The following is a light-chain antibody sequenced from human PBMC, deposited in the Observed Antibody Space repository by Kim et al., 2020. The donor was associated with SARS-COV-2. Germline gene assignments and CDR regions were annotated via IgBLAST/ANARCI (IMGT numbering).Light chain of an antibody. CDR3: NSRDSSGNHLV. CDR2: GKN. J-gene: IGLJ2*01. CDR1: SLRKYY. V-gene: IGLV3-19*01. Sequence: SSELTQDPAVSVALGQTVRITCQGDSLRKYYASWYQQKPGQAPVLVIYGKNNRPPGIPDRFSGSSSGNTASLTITGAQAEDEADYYCNSRDSSGNHLVFGGGTQLTVL.